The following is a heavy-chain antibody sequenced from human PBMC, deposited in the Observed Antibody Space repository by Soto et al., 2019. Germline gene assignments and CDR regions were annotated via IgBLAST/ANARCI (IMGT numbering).Heavy chain of an antibody. J-gene: IGHJ4*02. CDR1: GGSTSNIY. CDR2: THNSGTT. CDR3: ARGGWSPDY. D-gene: IGHD3-16*01. Sequence: PSETLSLTCTVSGGSTSNIYWTWIRQSPGKGLEWIGYTHNSGTTSYSPSLESRVTMSVDTSKNHVSLKMTSVTAADTAVYYCARGGWSPDYWGQGILVTVSS. V-gene: IGHV4-59*01.